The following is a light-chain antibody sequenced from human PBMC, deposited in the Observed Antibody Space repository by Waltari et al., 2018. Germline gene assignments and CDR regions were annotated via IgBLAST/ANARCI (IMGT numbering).Light chain of an antibody. J-gene: IGKJ3*01. CDR3: QQRSNWPPA. CDR1: QSVSSY. V-gene: IGKV3-11*01. Sequence: EIVLTQSQATLSLSPGERATLSCRASQSVSSYLAWYQQKPGQAPRLLIYDASNRATGIPARFSGSGSGTDFTLTISSLEPEDFAVYYCQQRSNWPPAFGTGTKVDIK. CDR2: DAS.